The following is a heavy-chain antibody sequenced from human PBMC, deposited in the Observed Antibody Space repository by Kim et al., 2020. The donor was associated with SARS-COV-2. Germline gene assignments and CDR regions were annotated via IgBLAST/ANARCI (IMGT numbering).Heavy chain of an antibody. Sequence: YADSEKGRFTSARDNSKNTLYLLMNSLRAEDTAVYYCARDPAGELLSPDHWGQGTLVTVSS. D-gene: IGHD3-10*01. V-gene: IGHV3-33*01. CDR3: ARDPAGELLSPDH. J-gene: IGHJ4*02.